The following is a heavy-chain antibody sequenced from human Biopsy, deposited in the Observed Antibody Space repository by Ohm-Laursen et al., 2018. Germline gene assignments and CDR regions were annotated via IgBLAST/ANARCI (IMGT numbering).Heavy chain of an antibody. D-gene: IGHD3-16*01. CDR3: AREGAFGDTDAYYGLDV. Sequence: GASVKVSCKASGYTFNTYDINWVRQAAGQGPEWMGWMNPNSGNTGFAQKFQGRITMTRSTSITTAYMELTNLRSEDTAVYYCAREGAFGDTDAYYGLDVWGLGTTVTVSS. CDR2: MNPNSGNT. CDR1: GYTFNTYD. V-gene: IGHV1-8*01. J-gene: IGHJ6*02.